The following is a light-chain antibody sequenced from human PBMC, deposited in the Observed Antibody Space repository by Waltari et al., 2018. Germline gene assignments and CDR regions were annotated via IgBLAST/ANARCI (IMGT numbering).Light chain of an antibody. CDR3: QQYNSYST. J-gene: IGKJ2*01. Sequence: DIQMTQSPSTLSAFVGDRVTITCRASQGISRWLAWYQQKPGKAPKLLIYAASNLRSGVPSRFSGSGSGTEFTLTISCLQPDDFATYYCQQYNSYSTFGQGTKLEIK. CDR1: QGISRW. V-gene: IGKV1-5*01. CDR2: AAS.